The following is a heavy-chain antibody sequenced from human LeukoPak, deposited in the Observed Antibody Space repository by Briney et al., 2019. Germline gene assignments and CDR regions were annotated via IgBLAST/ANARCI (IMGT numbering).Heavy chain of an antibody. CDR2: ISNNGGYT. CDR1: GFTFSSSA. J-gene: IGHJ4*02. Sequence: GGSLRLSCAASGFTFSSSAMSWVRQAPGKGLEWVSAISNNGGYTYYADSVQGRFTISRDNSKSTLCLQMNSLRAEDTAVYYCARGRGADTGGNSGHFDSWGQGTLVTVSS. D-gene: IGHD4-23*01. V-gene: IGHV3-23*01. CDR3: ARGRGADTGGNSGHFDS.